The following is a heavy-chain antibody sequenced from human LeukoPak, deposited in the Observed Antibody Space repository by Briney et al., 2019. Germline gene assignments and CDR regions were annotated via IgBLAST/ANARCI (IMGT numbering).Heavy chain of an antibody. V-gene: IGHV4-30-4*01. CDR1: GGSIRSGDYF. CDR2: IDYSGST. D-gene: IGHD3-10*01. Sequence: SSETLSLTCTVSGGSIRSGDYFWTWIRQPPGKGLEWIGYIDYSGSTYYNPSLKSRLTISLDTSKNQFSLKLTSVTAADTAVYSCARSYPPGSGSYVAYWGQGTLVTVSS. J-gene: IGHJ4*02. CDR3: ARSYPPGSGSYVAY.